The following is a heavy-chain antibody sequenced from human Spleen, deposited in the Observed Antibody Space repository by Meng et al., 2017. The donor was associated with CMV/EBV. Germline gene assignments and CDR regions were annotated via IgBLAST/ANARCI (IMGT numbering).Heavy chain of an antibody. Sequence: TSGLGGGGSRQPPGKALEWLAIIYWNDDKRYSPSLKSRLTITKDTSKNQVVLTMTNMDPVDTAKYYCAHGGGIYCSSTSCSGNWFDPWGQGTLVTVSS. CDR1: TSGLG. D-gene: IGHD2-2*01. CDR2: IYWNDDK. CDR3: AHGGGIYCSSTSCSGNWFDP. J-gene: IGHJ5*02. V-gene: IGHV2-5*01.